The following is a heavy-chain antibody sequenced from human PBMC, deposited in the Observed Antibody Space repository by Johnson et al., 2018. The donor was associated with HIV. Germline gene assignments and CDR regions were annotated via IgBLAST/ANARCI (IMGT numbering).Heavy chain of an antibody. CDR2: ISYDGSNK. D-gene: IGHD3-10*01. CDR3: AKLPGGQEAAFDI. J-gene: IGHJ3*02. CDR1: GFTFSSYG. Sequence: QVQLVESGGGVVQPGRSLRLSCAASGFTFSSYGMHWVRQAPGKWLEWVAVISYDGSNKYYADSVKGRFTISRDNSKNTRYLQMNSLRAEDTAVYYCAKLPGGQEAAFDIWGQGTMVTVSS. V-gene: IGHV3-30*18.